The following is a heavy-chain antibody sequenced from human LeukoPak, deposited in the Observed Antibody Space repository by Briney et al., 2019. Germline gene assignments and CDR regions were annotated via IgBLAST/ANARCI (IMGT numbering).Heavy chain of an antibody. CDR3: ARHLEGWFDP. CDR1: GGSISSYY. V-gene: IGHV4-59*01. J-gene: IGHJ5*02. CDR2: IYYSGNT. Sequence: PSETLSLTCTVSGGSISSYYWSWLRQPPGKGLEWIGYIYYSGNTNYNPSLKSRVTISVDTSKNQFSLKLSSVTAADTAVYYCARHLEGWFDPWGQGTLVTVSS.